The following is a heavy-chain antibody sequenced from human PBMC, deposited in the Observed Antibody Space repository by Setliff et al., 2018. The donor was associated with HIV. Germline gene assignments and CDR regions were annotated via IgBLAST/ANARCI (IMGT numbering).Heavy chain of an antibody. D-gene: IGHD2-8*02. J-gene: IGHJ6*02. CDR3: ARHINSYWYGDGMDV. CDR1: GYSFTSYW. CDR2: IYPGDSDT. V-gene: IGHV5-51*01. Sequence: GESLKISCMGSGYSFTSYWIAWVRQMPGKGLEWMGLIYPGDSDTRYSPSFQGQVTISVDKSIRTAYLQWSSLKASDTATYYCARHINSYWYGDGMDVWGQGTTVTSP.